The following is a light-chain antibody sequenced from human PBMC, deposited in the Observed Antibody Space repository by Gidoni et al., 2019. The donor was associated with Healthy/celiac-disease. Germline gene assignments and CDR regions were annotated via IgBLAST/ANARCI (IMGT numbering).Light chain of an antibody. CDR3: QPYYSTPWKFT. CDR1: QGISNS. CDR2: AAS. J-gene: IGKJ3*01. V-gene: IGKV1-NL1*01. Sequence: DLQMTQSPSSRSASVGDRVTITCRASQGISNSLAWYQQKPGKAPKLLLYAASRLESGVPSRFSGSGSVTDYTLTISSLQPEDFATYYCQPYYSTPWKFTFGPGTNVDIK.